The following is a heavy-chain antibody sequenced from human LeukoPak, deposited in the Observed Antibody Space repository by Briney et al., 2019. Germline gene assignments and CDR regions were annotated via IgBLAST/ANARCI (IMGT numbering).Heavy chain of an antibody. J-gene: IGHJ5*02. V-gene: IGHV1-2*06. Sequence: ASVTVSCKASGYTFTGYYMHWVRQAPAPGLERVGRINPNSGGTSYAQKFSGKVTMTRARSISTAYKELSRLRSDDTAVYYCASSGGYSYGYHSWGQGTLVTVSS. CDR3: ASSGGYSYGYHS. CDR1: GYTFTGYY. CDR2: INPNSGGT. D-gene: IGHD5-18*01.